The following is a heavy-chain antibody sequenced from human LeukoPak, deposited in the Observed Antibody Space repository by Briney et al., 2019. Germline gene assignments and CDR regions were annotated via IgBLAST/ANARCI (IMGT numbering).Heavy chain of an antibody. J-gene: IGHJ3*02. CDR3: AKDAAYTYYYDSSGYHDAFDI. Sequence: GGSLRLSCAASGFTFSSYEMNWVRQAPGKGLEWVSYISSSGSTIYYADSVKGRFTISRDNAKNSLYLQMNSLRAEDTAVYYCAKDAAYTYYYDSSGYHDAFDIWGQGTMVTVSS. CDR1: GFTFSSYE. CDR2: ISSSGSTI. D-gene: IGHD3-22*01. V-gene: IGHV3-48*03.